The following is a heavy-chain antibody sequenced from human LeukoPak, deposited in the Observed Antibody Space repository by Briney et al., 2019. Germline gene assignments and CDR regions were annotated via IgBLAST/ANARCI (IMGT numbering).Heavy chain of an antibody. V-gene: IGHV3-7*05. CDR3: ARWGTYSSSWLGAFDI. Sequence: QPGGSLRLSCAASGFTFINYWMSWVRQAPGKGLEWVASIKQDGSEKYYVDSVKGRITISRDNAKNSLYLQMNNLRAEDTAVHYCARWGTYSSSWLGAFDIWGQGTMVTVSS. CDR2: IKQDGSEK. J-gene: IGHJ3*02. D-gene: IGHD6-13*01. CDR1: GFTFINYW.